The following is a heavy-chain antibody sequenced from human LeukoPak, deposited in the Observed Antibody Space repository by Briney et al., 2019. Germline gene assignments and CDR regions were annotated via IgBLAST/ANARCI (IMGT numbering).Heavy chain of an antibody. Sequence: PGGSLRLSCAASGFTFSSYAMNWVRQARGKGLEWVSGISGGSSSTNYADSVKGRHTISRDNSKNTLYLQMNSLRADETAVYYCAKATTKYYFDSWGQGTLVTVSS. D-gene: IGHD4-17*01. J-gene: IGHJ4*02. CDR3: AKATTKYYFDS. CDR1: GFTFSSYA. CDR2: ISGGSSST. V-gene: IGHV3-23*01.